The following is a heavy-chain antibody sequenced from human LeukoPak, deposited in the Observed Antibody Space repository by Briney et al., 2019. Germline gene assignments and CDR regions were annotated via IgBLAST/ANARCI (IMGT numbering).Heavy chain of an antibody. Sequence: GGSLRLSCAASGFTVSSYYMYWVRQAPREGLEWVSFIYSGGSTYYADSVKGRFTISRDNSKNTLYLQMNSLRAEDTAVYYCARGSGWDFDYWGQGTLVTVSS. D-gene: IGHD6-19*01. V-gene: IGHV3-66*01. CDR1: GFTVSSYY. J-gene: IGHJ4*02. CDR3: ARGSGWDFDY. CDR2: IYSGGST.